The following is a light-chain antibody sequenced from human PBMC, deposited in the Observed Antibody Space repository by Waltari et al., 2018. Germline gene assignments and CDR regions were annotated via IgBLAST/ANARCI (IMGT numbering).Light chain of an antibody. J-gene: IGLJ2*01. CDR2: GKN. Sequence: SSELTQDPAVSVALGQTVKITCQGDSLKKYYPSWYQQKPGQAPVLVIYGKNIRPSGSPDRLSGSRSGNTASLTVTGAQAEDEADYYCNSRDTSGFPVVFGGGTKVTVL. V-gene: IGLV3-19*01. CDR1: SLKKYY. CDR3: NSRDTSGFPVV.